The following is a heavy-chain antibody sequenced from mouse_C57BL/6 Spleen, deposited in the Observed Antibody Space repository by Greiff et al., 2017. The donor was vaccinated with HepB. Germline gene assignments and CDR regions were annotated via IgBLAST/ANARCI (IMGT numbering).Heavy chain of an antibody. CDR2: INPNNGGT. D-gene: IGHD1-1*01. CDR1: GYTFTDYN. Sequence: EVQLQQSGPELVKPGASVKIPCKASGYTFTDYNMDWVKQSHGKSLEWIGDINPNNGGTIYNQKFKGKATLTVDKSSSTAYMELRSLTSEDTAVYYCARGLATVVKGDGYFDVWGTGTTVTVSS. J-gene: IGHJ1*03. V-gene: IGHV1-18*01. CDR3: ARGLATVVKGDGYFDV.